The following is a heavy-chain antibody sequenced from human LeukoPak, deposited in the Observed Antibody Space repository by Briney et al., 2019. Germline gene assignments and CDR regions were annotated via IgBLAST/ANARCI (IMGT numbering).Heavy chain of an antibody. J-gene: IGHJ3*02. CDR2: ISGSGGST. V-gene: IGHV3-23*01. CDR1: GFTFSDYY. Sequence: GGSLRLSCAASGFTFSDYYMSWIRQAPGKGLEWVSAISGSGGSTYYADSVKGRFTISRDNSKNTLYLQMNSLRAEDTAVYYCAKDPSHYDSSGYYYWAFDIWGQGTMVTVSS. CDR3: AKDPSHYDSSGYYYWAFDI. D-gene: IGHD3-22*01.